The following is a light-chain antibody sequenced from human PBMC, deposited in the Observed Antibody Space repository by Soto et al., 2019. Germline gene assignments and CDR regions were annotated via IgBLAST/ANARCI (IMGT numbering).Light chain of an antibody. J-gene: IGKJ4*01. CDR2: GAS. V-gene: IGKV3-15*01. CDR1: QGIGNT. CDR3: LRYNHWPLA. Sequence: EIVMTQSPATLSVSPGERATLSCRASQGIGNTLARYQQKPGQTPRLLFYGASTRATGIPARFSGSGSGTEFTLTISSLQFEDVAVYYCLRYNHWPLAFGGGTRVEIK.